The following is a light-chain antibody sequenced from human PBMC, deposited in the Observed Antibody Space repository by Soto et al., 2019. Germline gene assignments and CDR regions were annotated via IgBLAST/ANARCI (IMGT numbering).Light chain of an antibody. V-gene: IGKV3-11*01. Sequence: VMTHSPATLSVSPGERATLSCRASQSVSSNLAWYQQKPGQTPRLLIYGASNRATGFPARFSGSGSGTDFTLTISSLEPEDFALYYCQRRSNWPTFGGGTKVDIK. CDR1: QSVSSN. CDR3: QRRSNWPT. J-gene: IGKJ4*01. CDR2: GAS.